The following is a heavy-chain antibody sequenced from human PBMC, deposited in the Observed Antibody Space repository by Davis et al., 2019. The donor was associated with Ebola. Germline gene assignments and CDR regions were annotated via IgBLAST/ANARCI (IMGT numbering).Heavy chain of an antibody. Sequence: AASVKVSCKASRYTFTSYDINWVRQATGQGLEWMGWMNPNSGNTGYAQKFQGRVTMTRNTSISTAYMELSSLRSEDTAVYYCARVGYCTGGVCYQDLGVWGQGTTVTVSS. CDR2: MNPNSGNT. CDR3: ARVGYCTGGVCYQDLGV. V-gene: IGHV1-8*01. D-gene: IGHD2-8*02. J-gene: IGHJ6*02. CDR1: RYTFTSYD.